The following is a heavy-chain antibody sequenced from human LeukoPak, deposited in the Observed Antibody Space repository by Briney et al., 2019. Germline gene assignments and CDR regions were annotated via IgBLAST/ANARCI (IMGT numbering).Heavy chain of an antibody. V-gene: IGHV3-21*01. D-gene: IGHD3-22*01. CDR2: ISSSSSYI. CDR1: GFTFSSYS. J-gene: IGHJ3*02. CDR3: ARTGHYYYDSSSYYASDAFDI. Sequence: GGSLRLSCAASGFTFSSYSMNWVRQAPGKGLEWVSSISSSSSYIYYADSMKGRFTISRDNAKNSLYLQMNSLRAEDTAVYYCARTGHYYYDSSSYYASDAFDIWGQGTMVTVPS.